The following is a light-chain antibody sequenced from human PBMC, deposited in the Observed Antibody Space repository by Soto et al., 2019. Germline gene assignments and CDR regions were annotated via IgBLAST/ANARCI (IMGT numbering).Light chain of an antibody. CDR1: QGISNE. CDR3: QQYNTFST. V-gene: IGKV1-5*01. CDR2: DAS. Sequence: IQMTQSPSSLSASVGDRVTITCRASQGISNELGWYQQRPGKAPKVLIFDASTLQSGVPSRFSGSGSGTEFTLTISSLQPDDFATYYCQQYNTFSTFGQGTKV. J-gene: IGKJ1*01.